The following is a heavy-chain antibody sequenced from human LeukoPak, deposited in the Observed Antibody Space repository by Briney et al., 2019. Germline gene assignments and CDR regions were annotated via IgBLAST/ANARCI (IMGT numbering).Heavy chain of an antibody. CDR1: GYTFTSYY. D-gene: IGHD3-10*01. CDR3: TRDQLIYYGSGSYHWFDP. J-gene: IGHJ5*02. CDR2: INPSGGST. Sequence: ASVKVSCKASGYTFTSYYMHWVRQAPGQGLEWMGIINPSGGSTSYAQKFQGRVTMTRDMSTSTVYMELSRLRSDDTAVYYCTRDQLIYYGSGSYHWFDPWGQGTLVTVSS. V-gene: IGHV1-46*01.